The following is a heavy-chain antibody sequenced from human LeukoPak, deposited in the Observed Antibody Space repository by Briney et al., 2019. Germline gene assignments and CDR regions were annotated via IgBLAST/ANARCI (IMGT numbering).Heavy chain of an antibody. CDR3: TPSITGTTFKFDY. CDR2: IRSKVSGGTT. D-gene: IGHD1-7*01. Sequence: GGSLRLSCTVSGFTFGDYAMSWVRQAPGKGLEWVGFIRSKVSGGTTEYAAPVKDRFTISRDDSKSIAYLQMNSLETEDTAVYYCTPSITGTTFKFDYWGQGTLVTVSS. J-gene: IGHJ4*02. V-gene: IGHV3-49*04. CDR1: GFTFGDYA.